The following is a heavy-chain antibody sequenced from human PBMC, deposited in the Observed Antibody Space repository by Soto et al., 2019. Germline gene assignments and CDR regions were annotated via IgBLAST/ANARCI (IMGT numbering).Heavy chain of an antibody. Sequence: PSETLSLTCTVSGGSISSGDYYWSWIRQPPGKGLEWIGYIYYSGSTYYNPSLKSRVTISVDTSKNQFSLKLSSVTAADTAVYYCAGEGYGSGSSSNYWGQGTLVTVSS. CDR2: IYYSGST. J-gene: IGHJ4*02. D-gene: IGHD3-10*01. CDR3: AGEGYGSGSSSNY. CDR1: GGSISSGDYY. V-gene: IGHV4-30-4*01.